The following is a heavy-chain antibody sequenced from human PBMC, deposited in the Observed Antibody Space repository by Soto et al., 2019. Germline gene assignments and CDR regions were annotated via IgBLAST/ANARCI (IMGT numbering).Heavy chain of an antibody. CDR1: CGSISSSNW. Sequence: QVQLQESGPGLVKPSGTLSLTCAVSCGSISSSNWWRWVRQPPGKGLEWIGEIYHSGSTNYNPSLKSRVTISVDKSKNQFSLKLSSVTAADTAVYYCARVDTDSSRRRDNWFDPWGQGTLVTVSS. D-gene: IGHD6-13*01. CDR2: IYHSGST. CDR3: ARVDTDSSRRRDNWFDP. J-gene: IGHJ5*02. V-gene: IGHV4-4*02.